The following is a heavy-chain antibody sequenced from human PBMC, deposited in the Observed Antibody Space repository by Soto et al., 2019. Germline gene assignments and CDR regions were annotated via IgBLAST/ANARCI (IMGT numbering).Heavy chain of an antibody. Sequence: PGGSLRLSCAASGFTFSSYSMNWVRQAPGKGLEWVSAISGSGGSTYYADSVKGRFTISRDNSKNTLYLQMNSLRAEDTAVYYCAKAWRSIAARLGWFDPWGQGTLVTVSS. CDR2: ISGSGGST. CDR3: AKAWRSIAARLGWFDP. J-gene: IGHJ5*02. V-gene: IGHV3-23*01. CDR1: GFTFSSYS. D-gene: IGHD6-6*01.